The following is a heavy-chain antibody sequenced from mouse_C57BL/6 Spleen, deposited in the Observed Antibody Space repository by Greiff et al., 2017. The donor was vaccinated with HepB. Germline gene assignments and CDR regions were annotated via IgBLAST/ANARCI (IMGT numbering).Heavy chain of an antibody. CDR2: ISSGGSYT. CDR3: ARDSNYGGLFAY. Sequence: EVQRVESGGDLVKPGGSLKLSCAASGFTFSSYGMSWVRQTPDKRLEWVATISSGGSYTYYPDSVKGRFTISRDNAKNTLYLQMSSLKSEDTAMYYCARDSNYGGLFAYWGQGTLVTVSA. CDR1: GFTFSSYG. J-gene: IGHJ3*01. D-gene: IGHD2-5*01. V-gene: IGHV5-6*01.